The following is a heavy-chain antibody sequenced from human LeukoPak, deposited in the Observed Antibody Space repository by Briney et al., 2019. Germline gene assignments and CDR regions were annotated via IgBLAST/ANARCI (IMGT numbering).Heavy chain of an antibody. CDR1: GGSFSGYY. CDR3: ARQRRITMIVVVVMYFDH. CDR2: INHSGST. Sequence: SETLSLTCAVYGGSFSGYYWSWIRQPPGKGLEWIGEINHSGSTNYNPSLKSRVTISVDTSKNQFSLKLSSVTAADTAVYYCARQRRITMIVVVVMYFDHWGQGTLVTVSS. D-gene: IGHD3-22*01. J-gene: IGHJ4*02. V-gene: IGHV4-34*01.